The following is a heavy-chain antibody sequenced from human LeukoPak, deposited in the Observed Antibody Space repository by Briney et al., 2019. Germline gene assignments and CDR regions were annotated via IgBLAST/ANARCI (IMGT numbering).Heavy chain of an antibody. CDR3: ARDSALAQAVMFDH. J-gene: IGHJ4*02. D-gene: IGHD6-19*01. CDR1: GYSISSGYY. CDR2: IDHSGST. V-gene: IGHV4-38-2*02. Sequence: SETLSLTCSVSGYSISSGYYWGWIRQPPWKGLEWIGSIDHSGSTYYNPSLKSRVTISVVTSKNQFSLKLRSVTAADTAVYYCARDSALAQAVMFDHWGQGTLVTVSS.